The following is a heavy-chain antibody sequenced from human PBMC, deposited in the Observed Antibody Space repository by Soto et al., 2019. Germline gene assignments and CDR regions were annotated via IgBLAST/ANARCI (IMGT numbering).Heavy chain of an antibody. CDR2: IYYSGST. CDR3: ARGGTMVRGVIHNWFDP. D-gene: IGHD3-10*01. J-gene: IGHJ5*02. Sequence: SETLSLTCTVSGGSISSYYWSWVRQPPGKGLEWIGYIYYSGSTNYNPSLKSRVTISVDTSKNQFSLKLSSVTAADTAVYYCARGGTMVRGVIHNWFDPWGQGTLVTVS. V-gene: IGHV4-59*01. CDR1: GGSISSYY.